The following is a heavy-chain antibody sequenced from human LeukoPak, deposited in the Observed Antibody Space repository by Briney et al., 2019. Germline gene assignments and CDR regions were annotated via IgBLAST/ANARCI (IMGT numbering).Heavy chain of an antibody. CDR1: GFTFSSYA. V-gene: IGHV3-23*01. J-gene: IGHJ4*02. Sequence: GGSLRLSCAASGFTFSSYAMSWVRQAPGKGLEWVSAISGSGGSTYYADSVKGRFTISRDNSKNTLYLQMNSLRAEDTAVYYCAEDMVATYSPSDYWGQGTLVTVSS. D-gene: IGHD5-12*01. CDR3: AEDMVATYSPSDY. CDR2: ISGSGGST.